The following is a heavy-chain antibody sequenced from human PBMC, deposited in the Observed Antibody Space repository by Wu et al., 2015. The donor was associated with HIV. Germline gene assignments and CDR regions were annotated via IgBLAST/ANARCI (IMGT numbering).Heavy chain of an antibody. V-gene: IGHV1-18*01. CDR2: ISAYNGNT. D-gene: IGHD3-10*01. Sequence: QVQLVQSGAEVKKPGASVKVSCKASGYTFTSYGISWVRQAPRQGLEWMGWISAYNGNTNYAQKLQGRVTMTTDTSTSTAYMELRSLRSDDTAVYYCARAYMVRGVIITLCAFDIWGQGTMVTVSS. CDR3: ARAYMVRGVIITLCAFDI. CDR1: GYTFTSYG. J-gene: IGHJ3*02.